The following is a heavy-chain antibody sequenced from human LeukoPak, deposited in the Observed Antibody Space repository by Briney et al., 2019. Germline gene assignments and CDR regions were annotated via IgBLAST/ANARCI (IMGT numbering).Heavy chain of an antibody. CDR1: GFTFSSYG. Sequence: PGGSLRLSCAASGFTFSSYGMHWVRQAPGKGLEWVAVIWYDGSNKYYADSVKGRFTISRDNSKNTLYLQIDSLRAEDTAVYYCAKDLTTGTLSSDCWGQGTLVTVSS. CDR2: IWYDGSNK. V-gene: IGHV3-33*06. CDR3: AKDLTTGTLSSDC. J-gene: IGHJ4*02. D-gene: IGHD1-1*01.